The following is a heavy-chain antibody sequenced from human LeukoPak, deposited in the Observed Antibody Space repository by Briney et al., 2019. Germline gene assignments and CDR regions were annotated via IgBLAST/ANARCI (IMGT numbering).Heavy chain of an antibody. CDR2: ISAYNGNS. V-gene: IGHV1-18*01. J-gene: IGHJ4*02. CDR1: GYTFSNFG. CDR3: ARGSPPRRNYDSRGYYSYYFDY. D-gene: IGHD3-22*01. Sequence: ASVKVSCKTSGYTFSNFGIIWVRQAPGQGLGGMGWISAYNGNSKYAQKFQARITLTTDTSTSTAYMELRSLRSDDTAVYYCARGSPPRRNYDSRGYYSYYFDYWGQGTLVTVSS.